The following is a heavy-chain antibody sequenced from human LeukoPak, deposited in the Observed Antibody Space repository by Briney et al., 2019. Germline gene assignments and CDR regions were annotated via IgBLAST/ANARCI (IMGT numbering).Heavy chain of an antibody. CDR2: IYYSGST. J-gene: IGHJ4*02. V-gene: IGHV4-59*08. Sequence: PSETLSLTCTVSGGSISSYYWSWIRQPPGKGLEWIGYIYYSGSTNYNPSLKSRVTISVDTSKNQFSLKLSSVTAADTAVYYRARHIVQQLAFDYWGQGTLVTVSS. CDR3: ARHIVQQLAFDY. CDR1: GGSISSYY. D-gene: IGHD6-13*01.